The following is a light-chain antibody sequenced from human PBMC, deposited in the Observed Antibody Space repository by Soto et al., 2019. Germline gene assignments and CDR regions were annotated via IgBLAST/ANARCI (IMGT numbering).Light chain of an antibody. CDR3: QHYNTYRWT. CDR2: DAS. J-gene: IGKJ1*01. CDR1: QSISFW. Sequence: DIQMTQSPSTLSASVGDRVTITCRASQSISFWLSWYRQKPGKAPNLLIYDASTLQSVVPSRFSGSGSGTEFTLTISSLQPDDFATNYCQHYNTYRWTFGQGTNVDIK. V-gene: IGKV1-5*01.